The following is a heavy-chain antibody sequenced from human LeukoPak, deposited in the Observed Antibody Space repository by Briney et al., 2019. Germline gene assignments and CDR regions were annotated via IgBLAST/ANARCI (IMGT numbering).Heavy chain of an antibody. D-gene: IGHD3-10*01. CDR3: TRLIGSGWYFDY. J-gene: IGHJ4*02. CDR1: TYSFSDYW. Sequence: GESLKIPCKGSTYSFSDYWIGWVRQMPGKGLEWVAIIYPGDSDTRYSPSFQGQVTISAEKSITTVYLQWSSLQASDTAMYYSTRLIGSGWYFDYWGQGNLVTVSS. CDR2: IYPGDSDT. V-gene: IGHV5-51*01.